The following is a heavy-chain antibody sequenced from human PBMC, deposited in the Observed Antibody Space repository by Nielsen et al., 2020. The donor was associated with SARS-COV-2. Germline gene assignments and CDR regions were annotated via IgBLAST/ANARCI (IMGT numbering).Heavy chain of an antibody. CDR2: ISSSGGST. D-gene: IGHD2-21*02. Sequence: GGSLRLSCAASGFTFSSYAMSWVRQAPGKGLEWVSAISSSGGSTYYADSVKGRFTISRDNSKNTLYLQMNSLRAEDTAVYYCAKDRLPLAYCGGDCYSCFDYWGQGTLVTVSS. CDR3: AKDRLPLAYCGGDCYSCFDY. CDR1: GFTFSSYA. J-gene: IGHJ4*02. V-gene: IGHV3-23*01.